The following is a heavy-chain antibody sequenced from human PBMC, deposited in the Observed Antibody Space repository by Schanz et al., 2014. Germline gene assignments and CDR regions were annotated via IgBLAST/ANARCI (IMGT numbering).Heavy chain of an antibody. CDR1: EFTFSSYS. CDR2: ISPSSSYI. Sequence: EVQLVESGGGLVQPRGSLRLSCAASEFTFSSYSMNWVRQAPGRGLEWVSSISPSSSYIYYADSVRGRFTISRDNSMNTVYLQMNSLRSDDAAVYYCARAQGVIRLYYGMDVWGQGTTITVSS. D-gene: IGHD3-10*01. CDR3: ARAQGVIRLYYGMDV. J-gene: IGHJ6*02. V-gene: IGHV3-21*04.